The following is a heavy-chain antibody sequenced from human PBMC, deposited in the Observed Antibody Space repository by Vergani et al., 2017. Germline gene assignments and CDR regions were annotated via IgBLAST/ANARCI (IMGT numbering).Heavy chain of an antibody. CDR1: GGSISSSSYY. CDR2: IYYSGST. J-gene: IGHJ1*01. Sequence: QLQLQESGPGLVKPSETLSLTCTVSGGSISSSSYYWGWIRQPPGKGLGCIGSIYYSGSTHYNPSLKSRVTISVDTAKNQFSLKLRSVTAADTAVYYCASLGSCSSTSCLWRATAEYFQHWGQGTLVTVSS. CDR3: ASLGSCSSTSCLWRATAEYFQH. D-gene: IGHD2-2*01. V-gene: IGHV4-39*01.